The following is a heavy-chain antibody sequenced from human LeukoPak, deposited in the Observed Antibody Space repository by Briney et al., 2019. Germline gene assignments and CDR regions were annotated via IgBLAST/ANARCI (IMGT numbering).Heavy chain of an antibody. J-gene: IGHJ4*02. CDR1: GFSFSSYN. D-gene: IGHD5-12*01. V-gene: IGHV3-21*01. CDR3: VRDSSGGSSGYLGVFDY. CDR2: ITSSSTYT. Sequence: GGSLRLSCAASGFSFSSYNMNWVRLTPGKGLEWVSSITSSSTYTFYADSVKGRFTISRDNAKNSLSLQMNSLRADDTAVYYCVRDSSGGSSGYLGVFDYWGQGTLVTVSS.